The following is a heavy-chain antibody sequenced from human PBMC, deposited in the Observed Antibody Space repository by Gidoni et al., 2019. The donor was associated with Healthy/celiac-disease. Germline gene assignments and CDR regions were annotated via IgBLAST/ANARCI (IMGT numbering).Heavy chain of an antibody. V-gene: IGHV3-30*18. J-gene: IGHJ6*02. CDR3: AKDHPPIVGATRDYYYGMDV. CDR2: ISYDGSNK. CDR1: GVTFSSYG. Sequence: QVQLVESGGGVVQPGRSLRLSCAASGVTFSSYGMHWVRQAPGKGLEWVAVISYDGSNKYYADSVKGRFTISRDNSKNTLYLQMNSLRAEDTAVYYCAKDHPPIVGATRDYYYGMDVWGQGTTVTVSS. D-gene: IGHD1-26*01.